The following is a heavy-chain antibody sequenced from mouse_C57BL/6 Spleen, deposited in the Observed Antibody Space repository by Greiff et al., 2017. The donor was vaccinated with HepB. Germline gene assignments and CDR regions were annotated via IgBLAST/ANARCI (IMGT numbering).Heavy chain of an antibody. CDR1: GYAFSSSW. V-gene: IGHV1-82*01. CDR2: IYPGDGDT. CDR3: ARQAYGSSFAY. D-gene: IGHD1-1*01. Sequence: QVQLQQSGPELVKPGASVKISCKASGYAFSSSWMNWVKQRPGKGLEWIGRIYPGDGDTNYNGKFKGKATLTADKSSSTAYMQLSSLTSEDSAVYFCARQAYGSSFAYWGHGTLVTVSA. J-gene: IGHJ3*01.